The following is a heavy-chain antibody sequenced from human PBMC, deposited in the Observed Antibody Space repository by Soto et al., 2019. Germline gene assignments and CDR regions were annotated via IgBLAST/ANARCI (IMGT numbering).Heavy chain of an antibody. CDR3: VRHGGVCVDT. D-gene: IGHD2-8*02. J-gene: IGHJ5*02. CDR2: VAYTGSA. Sequence: QVQLQESGPGLVKPSGTISLTCVVSSGSISSGTWWIWVRQPPGKGLVWIGQVAYTGSAIYNPSPSSRVTISVAKSTSQFFLSLRAVTPADTALYYCVRHGGVCVDTWGKGTLVTVSA. CDR1: SGSISSGTW. V-gene: IGHV4-4*02.